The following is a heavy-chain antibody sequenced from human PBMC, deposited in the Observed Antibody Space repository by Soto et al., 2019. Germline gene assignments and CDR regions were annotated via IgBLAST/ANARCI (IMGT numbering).Heavy chain of an antibody. V-gene: IGHV3-30*03. CDR2: ISYDGSNK. J-gene: IGHJ6*02. CDR1: GFTFSSYG. Sequence: GGSLRLSCAASGFTFSSYGMHWVRQAPGKGLEWVAVISYDGSNKYYADSVKGRFTISRDNSKNTLYLQMNSLRAEDTAVYYCARDKGKDSSGSIIPYYYYGMDVWGQGTTVTVSS. D-gene: IGHD3-22*01. CDR3: ARDKGKDSSGSIIPYYYYGMDV.